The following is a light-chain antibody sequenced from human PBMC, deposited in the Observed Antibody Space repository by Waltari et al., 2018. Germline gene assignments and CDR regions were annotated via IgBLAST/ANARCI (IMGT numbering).Light chain of an antibody. CDR2: GAS. CDR1: QSVSSSS. J-gene: IGKJ4*01. V-gene: IGKV3-20*01. CDR3: QHYGTSPEVT. Sequence: EIVLTQSPGTLSLSPGERATLSCRASQSVSSSSLASYQQKPGQAPRLVIYGASSRATGIPDRFSGSGSGTDFTLTISRLEPEDFAVYYCQHYGTSPEVTFGGGTKVEIK.